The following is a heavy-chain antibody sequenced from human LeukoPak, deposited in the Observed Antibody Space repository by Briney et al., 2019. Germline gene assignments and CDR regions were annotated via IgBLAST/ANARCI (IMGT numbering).Heavy chain of an antibody. J-gene: IGHJ6*03. CDR1: GGSISSYY. Sequence: PSETLSLTCTVSGGSISSYYWSWIRQPPGKGLEWIGYIYYSGSTNYNPSLKSRVTISVDTSKNQFSLKLSSVTAADTAVYYCARLPQRRITMVRDYYYYYMDVWGKGTTVTISS. CDR3: ARLPQRRITMVRDYYYYYMDV. D-gene: IGHD3-10*01. V-gene: IGHV4-59*12. CDR2: IYYSGST.